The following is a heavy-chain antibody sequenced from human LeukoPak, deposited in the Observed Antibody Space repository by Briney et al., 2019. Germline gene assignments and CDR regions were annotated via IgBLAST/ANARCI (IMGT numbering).Heavy chain of an antibody. Sequence: ASVKVSCKASGYTFTGYYMHWVRQAPGQGLEWMGWINPNSGGTNYAQKFQGRVTMTRDTSISTAYMELSRLRSDDTAVYYCARSDYYDSSGYFDWGQGTLVTVSS. CDR1: GYTFTGYY. CDR3: ARSDYYDSSGYFD. CDR2: INPNSGGT. J-gene: IGHJ4*02. D-gene: IGHD3-22*01. V-gene: IGHV1-2*02.